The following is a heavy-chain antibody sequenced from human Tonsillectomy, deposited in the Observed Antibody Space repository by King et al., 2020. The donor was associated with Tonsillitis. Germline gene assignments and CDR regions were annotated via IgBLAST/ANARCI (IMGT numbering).Heavy chain of an antibody. Sequence: QLVQSGGGLVQPGGSLRLSCAASGFTFSIYWMSWVRQAPGKGLEWVANINPDGSEKSYVDSVKGRFTISRDNAKNSLYLQMNSLRAEDTAVYYCARGEQNYYYYYMDVWGKGTTVTVSS. J-gene: IGHJ6*03. CDR3: ARGEQNYYYYYMDV. CDR1: GFTFSIYW. CDR2: INPDGSEK. V-gene: IGHV3-7*03. D-gene: IGHD3-16*01.